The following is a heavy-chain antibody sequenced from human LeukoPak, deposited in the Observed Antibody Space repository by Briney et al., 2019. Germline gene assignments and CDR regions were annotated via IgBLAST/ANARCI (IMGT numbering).Heavy chain of an antibody. CDR2: IYSGGTT. V-gene: IGHV3-53*01. J-gene: IGHJ3*02. CDR1: AFTVSSTY. Sequence: GGSLRLSCAASAFTVSSTYMNWVRQAPGKGLEWVSVIYSGGTTYYADSVKGRFTISRDNSKNTLYLQMNSLRAEDTAVYYCASTVMVTVTDAFDIWGQGTMVTVSS. D-gene: IGHD2-21*02. CDR3: ASTVMVTVTDAFDI.